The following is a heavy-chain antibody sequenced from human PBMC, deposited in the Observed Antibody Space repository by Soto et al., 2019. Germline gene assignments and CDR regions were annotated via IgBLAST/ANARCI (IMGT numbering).Heavy chain of an antibody. D-gene: IGHD2-2*01. CDR3: AKVGPLGVVVPAASLDY. V-gene: IGHV3-23*01. J-gene: IGHJ4*02. Sequence: SLRLSWAASGFTFSSYAMSWVRQAPGKGLEWVSAISGSGGSTYYADSVKSRFTISRDNSKNTLYLQMNSLRAEDTAVYYCAKVGPLGVVVPAASLDYWGQGTLVTVS. CDR1: GFTFSSYA. CDR2: ISGSGGST.